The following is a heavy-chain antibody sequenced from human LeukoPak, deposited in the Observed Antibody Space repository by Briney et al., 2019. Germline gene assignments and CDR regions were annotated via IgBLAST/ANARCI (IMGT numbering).Heavy chain of an antibody. J-gene: IGHJ4*02. V-gene: IGHV3-9*01. Sequence: SLRLSCAASGFTFDDYAMHWVRQAPGKGLEWVSGISWNSGSIAYADSVKGRFIISRDNAKNSLYLQMNSLRAEDTALYYCAKDMRYNSGGGFDFWGQGTLVTVSS. CDR2: ISWNSGSI. CDR3: AKDMRYNSGGGFDF. D-gene: IGHD5-18*01. CDR1: GFTFDDYA.